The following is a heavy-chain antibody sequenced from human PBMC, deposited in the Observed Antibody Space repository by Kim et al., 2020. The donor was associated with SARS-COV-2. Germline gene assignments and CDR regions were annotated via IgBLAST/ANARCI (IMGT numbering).Heavy chain of an antibody. D-gene: IGHD2-21*01. J-gene: IGHJ5*02. CDR1: EFTFGDYD. Sequence: GGSLRLSCTASEFTFGDYDMSWIRQAPGKGLEWVSYISNSSGTTNYADSVKGRFTISRDNSKNTLYLQMNSLRAEDTAVYYCVSAAKLGDGDSYAWGQGT. CDR2: ISNSSGTT. CDR3: VSAAKLGDGDSYA. V-gene: IGHV3-11*03.